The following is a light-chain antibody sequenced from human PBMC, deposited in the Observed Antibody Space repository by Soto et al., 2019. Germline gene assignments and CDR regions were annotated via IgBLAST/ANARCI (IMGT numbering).Light chain of an antibody. CDR1: QTVSGSY. J-gene: IGKJ1*01. Sequence: EIVLTQSAGTLSLPLGERATLSCRASQTVSGSYLAWFQQKPGQAPRLLIYAASTRAAGVPDRFSGSGSGTDFSLTINRLEPEDFAVYYCQHYGPAPWTFGQGTKVEIK. CDR2: AAS. V-gene: IGKV3-20*01. CDR3: QHYGPAPWT.